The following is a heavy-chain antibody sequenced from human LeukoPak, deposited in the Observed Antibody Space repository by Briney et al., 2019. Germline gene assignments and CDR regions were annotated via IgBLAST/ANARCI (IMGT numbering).Heavy chain of an antibody. CDR1: GFTFSNYW. Sequence: PGGSLRLSCEGSGFTFSNYWMSWVRQAPGKGLEWVANIKQDGSEKYYVDSVKGRFTISRDNAKNSLYLQMNSLRAEDTAVYYCARDRGSGRLFDYWGQGTLVTVSS. CDR2: IKQDGSEK. D-gene: IGHD3-10*01. V-gene: IGHV3-7*01. CDR3: ARDRGSGRLFDY. J-gene: IGHJ4*02.